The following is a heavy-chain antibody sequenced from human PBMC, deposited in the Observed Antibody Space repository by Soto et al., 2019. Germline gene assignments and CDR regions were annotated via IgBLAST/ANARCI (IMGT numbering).Heavy chain of an antibody. CDR3: ARESLSGGSPFDY. V-gene: IGHV3-21*01. J-gene: IGHJ4*02. Sequence: GGSLRLSCAASGFTFRSYSMNWVRQAPGKGLEWVSSISSSSSYIYYADSVKGRFTISRDNAKNSLYLQMNSLRAEDTAVYYCARESLSGGSPFDYWGQGTLVTVSS. CDR2: ISSSSSYI. CDR1: GFTFRSYS. D-gene: IGHD1-26*01.